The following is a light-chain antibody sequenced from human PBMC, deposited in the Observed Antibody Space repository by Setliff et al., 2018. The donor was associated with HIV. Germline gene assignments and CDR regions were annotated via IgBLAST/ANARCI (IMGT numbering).Light chain of an antibody. Sequence: QSALAQPHSVSGSPGQSVTISCTGTSSDVGGYNYVSWYQQHPDKAPKLMIYDVSKRPSGVPDRFSGSKSGNTASLTISGLQAEDEADYHCCSYAGNSYVFGTGTKVTVL. CDR2: DVS. CDR3: CSYAGNSYV. J-gene: IGLJ1*01. V-gene: IGLV2-11*01. CDR1: SSDVGGYNY.